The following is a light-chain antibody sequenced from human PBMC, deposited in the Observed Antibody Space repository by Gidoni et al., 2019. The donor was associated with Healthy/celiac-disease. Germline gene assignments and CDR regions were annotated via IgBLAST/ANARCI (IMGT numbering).Light chain of an antibody. CDR1: SSNIGAGYD. Sequence: QSVLTQPPSVSGAPGQRVTISCTGSSSNIGAGYDVHWYQQLPGTAPKLLIYGNSNRPSGVPDRCSGSKSGTSASLAITGLQAEDEADYYCQSYDSSLSGWVFGGGTKLTGL. V-gene: IGLV1-40*01. CDR3: QSYDSSLSGWV. CDR2: GNS. J-gene: IGLJ3*02.